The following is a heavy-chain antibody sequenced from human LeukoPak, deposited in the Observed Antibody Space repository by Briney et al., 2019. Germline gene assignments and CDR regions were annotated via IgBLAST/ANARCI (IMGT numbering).Heavy chain of an antibody. V-gene: IGHV3-7*01. CDR2: IKQDGSEK. CDR1: GFTFSSYW. D-gene: IGHD3-9*01. Sequence: PGGSLRLSCAASGFTFSSYWMSWVRQAPGKGLEWVANIKQDGSEKYYVDSVKGRFTISRDNAKNSLCLQMNSLRAEDTAVYYCARVSHFDWPYYYYYYMDVWGKGTTVTVSS. CDR3: ARVSHFDWPYYYYYYMDV. J-gene: IGHJ6*03.